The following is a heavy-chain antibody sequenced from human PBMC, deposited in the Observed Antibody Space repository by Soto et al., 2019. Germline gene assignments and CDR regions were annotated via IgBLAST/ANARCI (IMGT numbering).Heavy chain of an antibody. Sequence: QVQLVQSGAEVKKPGSSVKVSCKASGGTFSSYAISWVRQAPGQRLEWMGGIIPIFGTANYAQKFQGRVTVTAXEXPSTAYMELSSLRSEDTAVYYCASSVAKYYYYGMDVWGQGTTVTVSS. CDR2: IIPIFGTA. J-gene: IGHJ6*02. D-gene: IGHD5-12*01. V-gene: IGHV1-69*12. CDR3: ASSVAKYYYYGMDV. CDR1: GGTFSSYA.